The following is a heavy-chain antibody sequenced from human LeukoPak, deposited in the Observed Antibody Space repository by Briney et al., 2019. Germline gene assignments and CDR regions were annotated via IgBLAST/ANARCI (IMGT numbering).Heavy chain of an antibody. V-gene: IGHV3-11*06. J-gene: IGHJ4*02. CDR2: ISSSSSYI. D-gene: IGHD6-19*01. Sequence: PGGSLRLSCAASGFTFSDYYMSWIRQAPGKGLEWVSSISSSSSYIYYADSVKGRFTISRDNAKNSLYLQMNSLRAEDTAVYYCARLIAVAGTFDYWGQGTLVTVSS. CDR1: GFTFSDYY. CDR3: ARLIAVAGTFDY.